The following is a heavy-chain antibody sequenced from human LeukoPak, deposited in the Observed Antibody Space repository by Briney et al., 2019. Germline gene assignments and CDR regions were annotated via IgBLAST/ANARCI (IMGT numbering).Heavy chain of an antibody. Sequence: SETLSLTCTVSGGSISSYYWSWIRQPPGKGLEWIGYIYYSGSTNYNPSLKSRVTISVDTSKNQFSLKLSSVTAADTAVYYCACSYSSGWYDYYYYGMDVWGQGTTVTVSS. D-gene: IGHD6-19*01. CDR1: GGSISSYY. V-gene: IGHV4-59*08. CDR2: IYYSGST. CDR3: ACSYSSGWYDYYYYGMDV. J-gene: IGHJ6*02.